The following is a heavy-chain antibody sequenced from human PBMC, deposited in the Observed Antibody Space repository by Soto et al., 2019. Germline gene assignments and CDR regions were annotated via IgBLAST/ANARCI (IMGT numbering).Heavy chain of an antibody. CDR3: ARAPGVVGATHYYYGMDV. Sequence: QVQLVQSGAEVKKPGSSVKVSCKASGGTFSSYAISWVRQAPGQGLEWMGGIIPIFGTANYAQKFQGRVTIPADESTSPAYMELSSRRSEDTSLYYCARAPGVVGATHYYYGMDVWGQGTTVTVSS. CDR1: GGTFSSYA. V-gene: IGHV1-69*12. J-gene: IGHJ6*02. D-gene: IGHD1-26*01. CDR2: IIPIFGTA.